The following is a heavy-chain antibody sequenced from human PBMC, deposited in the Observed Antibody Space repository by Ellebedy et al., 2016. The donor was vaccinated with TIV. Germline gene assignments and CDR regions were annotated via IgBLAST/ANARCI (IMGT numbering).Heavy chain of an antibody. V-gene: IGHV5-51*01. CDR3: ARHRREYSNSDAFDI. D-gene: IGHD6-6*01. Sequence: GESLKISCKGSGYRFTTYWIGWVRQMPGKGQEWMGIIYPGDSDTRYSPSFQGQVTMSADKSISTAYLQWSSLKASDTAMYYCARHRREYSNSDAFDIWGQGTMVTVSS. CDR1: GYRFTTYW. J-gene: IGHJ3*02. CDR2: IYPGDSDT.